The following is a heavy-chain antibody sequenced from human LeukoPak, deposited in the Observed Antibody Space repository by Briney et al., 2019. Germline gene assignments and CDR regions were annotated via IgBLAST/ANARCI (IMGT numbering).Heavy chain of an antibody. CDR2: TYYRSKWYN. J-gene: IGHJ6*02. V-gene: IGHV6-1*01. D-gene: IGHD6-19*01. CDR1: GDSVSSNSAA. CDR3: AQTRWLVSSYYYGMDV. Sequence: KRSQTLSLTCAISGDSVSSNSAAWNWIRQSPSRGLEWLGRTYYRSKWYNDYAVSVKSRITINPDTSKNQFSLQLNSVTPEDTAVYYCAQTRWLVSSYYYGMDVWGQGTTVTVSS.